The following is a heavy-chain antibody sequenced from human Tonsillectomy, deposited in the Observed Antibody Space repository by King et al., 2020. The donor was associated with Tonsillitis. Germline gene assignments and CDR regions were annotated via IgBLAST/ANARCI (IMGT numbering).Heavy chain of an antibody. V-gene: IGHV3-9*01. J-gene: IGHJ4*02. D-gene: IGHD3-10*01. CDR3: AKDRTMVRGVIIDY. CDR1: GFSFDDYA. CDR2: ISWNSGTI. Sequence: DVQLVESGGGLVQPGRSLRLSCAASGFSFDDYAMHWIRQAPGKGLEWVSGISWNSGTIGYADSMKGRFTISRDNAKNSLYLHMNTLRPEDTAFYYCAKDRTMVRGVIIDYWGQGALVTVSS.